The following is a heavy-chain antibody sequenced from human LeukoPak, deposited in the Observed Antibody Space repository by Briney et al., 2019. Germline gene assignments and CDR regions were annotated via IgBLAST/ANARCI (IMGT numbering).Heavy chain of an antibody. D-gene: IGHD3-10*01. CDR3: ARVGGSSDFDY. CDR1: GFTFSTYW. Sequence: GGSLRLSRAASGFTFSTYWMHWVRQTPGKGLVWVSRIDTDGSSTTYADSVKGRFTISRDNAKNTLYLQMNSLRAEDTAVYYCARVGGSSDFDYWGQGTLVTVSS. J-gene: IGHJ4*02. CDR2: IDTDGSST. V-gene: IGHV3-74*01.